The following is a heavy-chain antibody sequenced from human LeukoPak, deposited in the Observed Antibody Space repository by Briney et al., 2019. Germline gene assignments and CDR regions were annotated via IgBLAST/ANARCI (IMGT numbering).Heavy chain of an antibody. Sequence: GASVKVSCKASGYTFNTFGITWVRQAPGQGLEWLGWIAVYNGDTNYAQKFQGRVTMTEDTSTDTAYMELSSLRSEDTAVYYCATRDVTRRIQLRASLNIYFFDYWGQGTLVTVSS. D-gene: IGHD5-18*01. V-gene: IGHV1-18*01. J-gene: IGHJ4*02. CDR3: ATRDVTRRIQLRASLNIYFFDY. CDR2: IAVYNGDT. CDR1: GYTFNTFG.